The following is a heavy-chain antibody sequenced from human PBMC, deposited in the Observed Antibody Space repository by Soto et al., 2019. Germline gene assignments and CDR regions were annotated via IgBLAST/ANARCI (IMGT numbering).Heavy chain of an antibody. CDR3: ARDWSGYSGYDPDYYYYYMDV. D-gene: IGHD5-12*01. J-gene: IGHJ6*03. CDR1: GFTFSSYA. V-gene: IGHV3-64*01. CDR2: ISSNGGST. Sequence: EVQLVESGGGLVQPGGSLRLSCAASGFTFSSYAMHWVRQAPGKGLEYVSAISSNGGSTYYANSVKGRFTISRDNSKNTLYLQMGRLRAEDMAVYYCARDWSGYSGYDPDYYYYYMDVWGKGTTVTVSS.